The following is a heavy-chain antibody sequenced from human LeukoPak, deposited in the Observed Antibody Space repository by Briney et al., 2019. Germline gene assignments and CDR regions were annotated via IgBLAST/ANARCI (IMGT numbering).Heavy chain of an antibody. D-gene: IGHD3-16*01. CDR3: ARGGGYGVY. V-gene: IGHV4-59*11. CDR1: GGSIGGHF. CDR2: IYYRGNT. Sequence: SETLSLTCTVSGGSIGGHFWNWLRQPPGKGLEWIGNIYYRGNTNYNPSLKSRVTLSVDTFNNQFSLRLTSMTAADTAVYYCARGGGYGVYRGQGTLVTVSS. J-gene: IGHJ4*02.